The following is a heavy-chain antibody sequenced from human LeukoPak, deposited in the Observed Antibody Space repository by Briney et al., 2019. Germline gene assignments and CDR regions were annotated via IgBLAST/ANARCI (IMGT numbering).Heavy chain of an antibody. J-gene: IGHJ5*02. CDR3: ARNKYYYGSKNYGVPNWFDP. V-gene: IGHV3-30-3*01. CDR1: GFTFSTYP. CDR2: MSFDGDSE. Sequence: GGSLRLSCAASGFTFSTYPMHWVRQAPGKGLEWVAVMSFDGDSEYYSDSVRGRFTVSRDNAKSTLYLQMNSPRPEDTAVYYCARNKYYYGSKNYGVPNWFDPWGQGTLVTVSS. D-gene: IGHD3-10*01.